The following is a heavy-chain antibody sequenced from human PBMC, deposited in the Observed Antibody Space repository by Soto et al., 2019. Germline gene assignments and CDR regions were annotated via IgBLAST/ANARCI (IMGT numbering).Heavy chain of an antibody. CDR2: IKSRAGGGTT. Sequence: EVQLVESGGGVVKPGGSLRVACAASGFTFRNAWMTWVRQAPGKGLEWVGLIKSRAGGGTTDYAVPVKGRFTISRDDSKNTLYLQMNSLKIEDTAVYYCTTYRDAEYALSYWGQGTLLFVSS. V-gene: IGHV3-15*01. J-gene: IGHJ4*02. CDR3: TTYRDAEYALSY. D-gene: IGHD2-2*01. CDR1: GFTFRNAW.